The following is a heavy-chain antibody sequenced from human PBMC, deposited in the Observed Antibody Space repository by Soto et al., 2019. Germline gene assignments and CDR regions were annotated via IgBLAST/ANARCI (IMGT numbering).Heavy chain of an antibody. CDR3: ALAAAGTGLFDY. CDR1: GGSISSYY. V-gene: IGHV4-59*01. D-gene: IGHD6-13*01. CDR2: IYYNGST. J-gene: IGHJ4*02. Sequence: SETLSLTCTVSGGSISSYYWSWFRQPPGKGLEWIGYIYYNGSTNYNPSLKSRVSISVDTSKNQFSLKLSSVTAADTAVYYCALAAAGTGLFDYWGQGTLVTVS.